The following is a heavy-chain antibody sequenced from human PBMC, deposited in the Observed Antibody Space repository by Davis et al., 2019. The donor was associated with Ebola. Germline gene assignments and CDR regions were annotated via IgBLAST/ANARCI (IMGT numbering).Heavy chain of an antibody. CDR1: GFTFSSYG. J-gene: IGHJ4*02. Sequence: GESLKISCAASGFTFSSYGMHWVRQAPGQGLEWMGWINPNSGGTNYAQKFQGRVTMTRDTSISTAYMELSRLRSDDTAVYYCASCPGADNPFDYWGQGTLVTVSS. D-gene: IGHD1-14*01. CDR3: ASCPGADNPFDY. CDR2: INPNSGGT. V-gene: IGHV1-2*02.